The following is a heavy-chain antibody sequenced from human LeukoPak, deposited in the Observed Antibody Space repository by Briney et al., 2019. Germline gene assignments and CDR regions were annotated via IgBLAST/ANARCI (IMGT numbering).Heavy chain of an antibody. V-gene: IGHV4-39*07. Sequence: PSETLSLTCTVSGGSISSSSYYWGWIRQPPGKGLEWIGSIYYSGSTYYNPSLKSRVTISVDTSKNQFSLKLSSVTAADTAVYYCARDGVGATTQTLFDYWGQGTLVTVSS. D-gene: IGHD1-26*01. CDR1: GGSISSSSYY. J-gene: IGHJ4*02. CDR2: IYYSGST. CDR3: ARDGVGATTQTLFDY.